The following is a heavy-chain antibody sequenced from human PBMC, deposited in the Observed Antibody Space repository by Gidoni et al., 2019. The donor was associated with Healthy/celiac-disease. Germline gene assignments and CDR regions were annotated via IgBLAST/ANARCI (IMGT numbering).Heavy chain of an antibody. CDR2: ISYDGSNK. Sequence: QVQLVESGGGVVQPGRSLRLSCAASGFTFSSYAMHWVRQAPGKGLEWVAVISYDGSNKYYADSVKGRFTISRDNSKNTLYLQMNSLRAEDTAVYYCARDNFNPEQWLVPFYYYGMDVWGQGTTVTVSS. D-gene: IGHD6-19*01. CDR1: GFTFSSYA. CDR3: ARDNFNPEQWLVPFYYYGMDV. V-gene: IGHV3-30-3*01. J-gene: IGHJ6*02.